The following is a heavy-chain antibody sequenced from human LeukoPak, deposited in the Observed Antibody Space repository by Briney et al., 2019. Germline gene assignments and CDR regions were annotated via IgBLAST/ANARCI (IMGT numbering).Heavy chain of an antibody. CDR3: ARGVGFNPFGDPHWFDP. CDR2: IYYSGST. Sequence: PSETLSLTCTVSGGSISSSNYYWGWIRQPPGKGLEWIGSIYYSGSTYYNPSLKSRVTISVDTSKNQFSLKLSSVTAADTAVYYCARGVGFNPFGDPHWFDPWGQGTLVTVSS. J-gene: IGHJ5*02. V-gene: IGHV4-39*07. CDR1: GGSISSSNYY. D-gene: IGHD3-10*01.